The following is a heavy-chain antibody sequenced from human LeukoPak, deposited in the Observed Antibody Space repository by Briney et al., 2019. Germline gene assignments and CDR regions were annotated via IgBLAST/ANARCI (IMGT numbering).Heavy chain of an antibody. J-gene: IGHJ3*02. CDR1: GFTFGDYA. CDR3: TSARNPYYYGSSQEPPDAFDI. CDR2: IRSKAYGGTT. Sequence: GGSLRLSCTASGFTFGDYAMSWFRQAPGKGLEWVGVIRSKAYGGTTEYAATVKGRFTISRAGSKSIAYLHMNSLKTEDTAVYYCTSARNPYYYGSSQEPPDAFDIWGKGTMVTVAS. V-gene: IGHV3-49*01. D-gene: IGHD3-22*01.